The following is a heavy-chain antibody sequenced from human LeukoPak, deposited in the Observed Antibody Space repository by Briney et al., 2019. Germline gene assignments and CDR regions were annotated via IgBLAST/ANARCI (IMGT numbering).Heavy chain of an antibody. V-gene: IGHV4-39*07. CDR3: ARDTQRLSAGVFDY. Sequence: PSETLSLTCIVSGGSISSSNYYWDWIRQPPGQGLEWIGSMSHSERTYYNPSLKSRLTIFVDTSKNQFSLELSSVTAADTAVYYCARDTQRLSAGVFDYWGQGTLVTVSS. CDR1: GGSISSSNYY. CDR2: MSHSERT. D-gene: IGHD3-10*01. J-gene: IGHJ4*02.